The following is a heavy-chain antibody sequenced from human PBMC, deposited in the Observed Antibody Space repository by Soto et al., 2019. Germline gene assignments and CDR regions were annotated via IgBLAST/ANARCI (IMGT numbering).Heavy chain of an antibody. CDR1: GFSLSTSGVG. J-gene: IGHJ4*02. Sequence: QITLKESGPTLVKPTQTLTLTCTFSGFSLSTSGVGVGWIRQSPGKALEWLALIYWDDDERYSPSLKSRLTITKDTSKNQVVLTMINMDPVDTATYYCAHRRGRTGFDYWGQGTLVTVSS. V-gene: IGHV2-5*02. D-gene: IGHD1-1*01. CDR2: IYWDDDE. CDR3: AHRRGRTGFDY.